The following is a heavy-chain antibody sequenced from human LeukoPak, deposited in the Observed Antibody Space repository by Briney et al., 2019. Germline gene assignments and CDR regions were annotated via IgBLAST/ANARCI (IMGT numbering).Heavy chain of an antibody. Sequence: RRSRRLSCAASGFPFSSYGMHWVRQVPGKGLQWVALIWYDGSNKFYADSVKGRFTISRDNSKNTLYLQMNSLRAEDTAVYYCARDRGAYCGGDCYFGYFDYWGQGTLVTVSS. CDR1: GFPFSSYG. J-gene: IGHJ4*02. CDR3: ARDRGAYCGGDCYFGYFDY. CDR2: IWYDGSNK. V-gene: IGHV3-33*01. D-gene: IGHD2-21*02.